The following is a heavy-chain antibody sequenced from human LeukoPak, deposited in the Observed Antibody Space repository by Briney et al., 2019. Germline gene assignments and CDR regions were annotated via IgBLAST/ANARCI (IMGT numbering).Heavy chain of an antibody. CDR2: ISGSGGSI. V-gene: IGHV3-23*01. CDR3: AKGYSSGWYFFDY. D-gene: IGHD6-19*01. Sequence: GGSLRLSCAASAFTFSTYAMSWVRQAPGKGLEWVSDISGSGGSIYYADSVKGRFTISRDNSKNTLNLQMNSLRAEDTAVYYCAKGYSSGWYFFDYWGQGTLVTVSS. J-gene: IGHJ4*02. CDR1: AFTFSTYA.